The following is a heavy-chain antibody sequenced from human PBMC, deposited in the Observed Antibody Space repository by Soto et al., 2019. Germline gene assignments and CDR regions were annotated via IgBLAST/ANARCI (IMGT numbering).Heavy chain of an antibody. D-gene: IGHD6-13*01. CDR2: IIPIFGTA. CDR3: VILNSGGSSWSGDY. Sequence: ASVKVSCKASGGTFSSYAISWVRQAPGQGLEWMGGIIPIFGTANYAQKFQGRVAITADESTSTAYMELSSLRSEDTAVYYCVILNSGGSSWSGDYWGQGTLVTVSS. J-gene: IGHJ4*02. CDR1: GGTFSSYA. V-gene: IGHV1-69*13.